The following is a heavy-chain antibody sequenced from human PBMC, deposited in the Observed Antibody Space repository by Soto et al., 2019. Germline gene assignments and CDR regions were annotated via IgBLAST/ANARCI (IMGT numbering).Heavy chain of an antibody. D-gene: IGHD4-4*01. V-gene: IGHV4-30-4*01. J-gene: IGHJ4*02. Sequence: LSLTCTVSGGSISSGDYYWSWVRQPPGKGLEWIGYIYYSGSTYYNPSLKSRVTISVDTSKNQFSLKLSSVTAADTAVYYCASMTTVRSAFDYWGQGTLVTVSS. CDR2: IYYSGST. CDR3: ASMTTVRSAFDY. CDR1: GGSISSGDYY.